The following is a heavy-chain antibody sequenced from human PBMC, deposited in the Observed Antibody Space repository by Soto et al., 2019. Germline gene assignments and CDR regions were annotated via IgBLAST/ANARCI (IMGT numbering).Heavy chain of an antibody. CDR2: ISSSNRTI. CDR1: GFTFRSYI. CDR3: AREGWPLLQTGMDV. Sequence: GGSLRLSCAASGFTFRSYIMNWVRQSPGKGLEWVSYISSSNRTINYADSVKGRFIISRDNAKNSLYLQMHSLRDGDTAVYYCAREGWPLLQTGMDVWGQGTTVTVSS. D-gene: IGHD2-15*01. V-gene: IGHV3-48*02. J-gene: IGHJ6*02.